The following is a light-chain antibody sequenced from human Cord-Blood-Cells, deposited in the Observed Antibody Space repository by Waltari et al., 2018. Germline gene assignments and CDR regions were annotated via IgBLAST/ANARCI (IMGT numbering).Light chain of an antibody. CDR2: STN. V-gene: IGLV8-61*01. CDR3: VLYMGSGIWV. CDR1: SGSVSTSYY. Sequence: QTVVTQEPSFSVSPGGTVTPTCGLSSGSVSTSYYLSWYQQTPGQAPRTLIYSTNTRSSGVPDRFSGSILGNKAALTITGAQADDESDYYCVLYMGSGIWVFGGGTKLTVL. J-gene: IGLJ3*02.